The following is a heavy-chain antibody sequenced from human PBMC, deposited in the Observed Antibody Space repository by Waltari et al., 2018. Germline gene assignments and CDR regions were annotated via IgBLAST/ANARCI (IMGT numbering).Heavy chain of an antibody. CDR1: GYSISSGYY. Sequence: QVQLQESGPGLVKPSETLSLTCAVSGYSISSGYYWGWIRQPPGKGLEWIGSIYHSGSTYYNPSLKSRVTISVDTSKNQFSLKLSSVTAADTAVYYCATSSDAFDIWGQGTMVTVSS. CDR2: IYHSGST. J-gene: IGHJ3*02. V-gene: IGHV4-38-2*01. CDR3: ATSSDAFDI.